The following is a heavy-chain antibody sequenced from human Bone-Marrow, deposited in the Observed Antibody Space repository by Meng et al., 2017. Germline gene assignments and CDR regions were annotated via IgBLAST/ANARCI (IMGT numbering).Heavy chain of an antibody. J-gene: IGHJ4*02. CDR3: ARGTHGYNWIVY. CDR1: GGSINSGDYY. CDR2: IYYTGST. Sequence: QVQLQGSGPRLVKPSQTLSLTCTVSGGSINSGDYYWSWIRQHPGKGLEWIGFIYYTGSTQYNPSLKSRVTISVDTSKNQFSLKLSSVTAADTAVYYCARGTHGYNWIVYWGQGTLVTVSS. D-gene: IGHD5-24*01. V-gene: IGHV4-31*03.